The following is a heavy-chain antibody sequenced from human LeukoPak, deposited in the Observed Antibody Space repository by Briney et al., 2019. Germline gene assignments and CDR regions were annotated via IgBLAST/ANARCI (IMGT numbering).Heavy chain of an antibody. V-gene: IGHV3-74*01. CDR2: INSDGSST. Sequence: QPGGSLRLSCAASGFTFSSYWMHWVRQAPGKGLVWVSRINSDGSSTSYADSVKGRFTISRDNAKNTLYLQMNSLRAEDTAVYYCARCPYYDFWSGYYDYYGMDVWGQGTTVTVSS. D-gene: IGHD3-3*01. CDR3: ARCPYYDFWSGYYDYYGMDV. CDR1: GFTFSSYW. J-gene: IGHJ6*02.